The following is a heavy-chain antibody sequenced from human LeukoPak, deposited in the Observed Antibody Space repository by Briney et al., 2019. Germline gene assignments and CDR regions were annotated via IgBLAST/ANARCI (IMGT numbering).Heavy chain of an antibody. J-gene: IGHJ4*02. CDR1: GGSITSYY. Sequence: SETLSLTCTVSGGSITSYYWSWIRQPPGKGLEWIGYIYYSGSTNYNPSLTSRVTISVDTSKNQFPLKLSSVTAADTAVDYCARGQGGGSCGFDYWGQGTLVTVSS. D-gene: IGHD2-15*01. CDR3: ARGQGGGSCGFDY. V-gene: IGHV4-59*01. CDR2: IYYSGST.